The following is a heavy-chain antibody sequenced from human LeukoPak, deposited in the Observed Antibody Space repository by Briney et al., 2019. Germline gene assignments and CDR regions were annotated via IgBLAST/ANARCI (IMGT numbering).Heavy chain of an antibody. CDR2: ISGSGGST. V-gene: IGHV3-23*01. Sequence: GGSLRLSCAASGFTFSSYAMSWVRQAPGKGLEWVSAISGSGGSTYYADSVKGRFTISRDNSKNTLYLQMNSLRAEDTAVYYCAKGESVGHYDSSEEYYWGQGTLVTVSS. D-gene: IGHD3-22*01. CDR1: GFTFSSYA. J-gene: IGHJ4*02. CDR3: AKGESVGHYDSSEEYY.